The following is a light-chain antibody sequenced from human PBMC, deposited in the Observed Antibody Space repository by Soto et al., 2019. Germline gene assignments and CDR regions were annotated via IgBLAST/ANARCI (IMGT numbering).Light chain of an antibody. J-gene: IGKJ2*01. V-gene: IGKV3-15*01. CDR3: QQYNNWPPRYT. CDR2: GAS. Sequence: EIVMTQSPATLSVSPGERATLSCRASQSVSSNLAWYQQKPGQAPRLLIYGASTRATGIPARFSGSGSGTEFTHTVSSLQSEEFAVYYCQQYNNWPPRYTFGQGTKLEIK. CDR1: QSVSSN.